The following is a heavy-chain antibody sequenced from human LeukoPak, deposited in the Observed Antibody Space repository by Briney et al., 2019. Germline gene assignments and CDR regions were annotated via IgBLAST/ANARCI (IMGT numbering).Heavy chain of an antibody. D-gene: IGHD6-25*01. Sequence: GGSLRLSCAASGFTFSTMHWVRQAPGKGLEWVAFIRYDGSDKYYADSVKGRFTISRDNSKNTVYLQLNSLRTEDTAVYYCARGRAATPWGQGTLVTVSS. CDR1: GFTFST. CDR2: IRYDGSDK. J-gene: IGHJ5*02. CDR3: ARGRAATP. V-gene: IGHV3-30*02.